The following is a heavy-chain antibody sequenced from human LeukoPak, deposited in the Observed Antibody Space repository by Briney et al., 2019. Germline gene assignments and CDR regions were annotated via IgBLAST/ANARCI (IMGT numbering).Heavy chain of an antibody. CDR1: GFTVSSNY. D-gene: IGHD3-10*01. CDR3: ARDQYYYGSGTIDY. J-gene: IGHJ4*02. CDR2: IYSGGSI. Sequence: GGSLRLSCVASGFTVSSNYMSWVRQAPGKGLEWVSVIYSGGSIYYADSVKGRFTISRDNSKNTLYLQMNSLRAEDTAVYYCARDQYYYGSGTIDYWGQGTLVTVSS. V-gene: IGHV3-66*02.